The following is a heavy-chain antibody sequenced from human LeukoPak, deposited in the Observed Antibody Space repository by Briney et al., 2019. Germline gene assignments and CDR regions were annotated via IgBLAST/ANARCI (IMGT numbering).Heavy chain of an antibody. CDR1: GFTVSSNY. D-gene: IGHD1-26*01. Sequence: GGSLRLSCAASGFTVSSNYMSWVRQAPGKGLEWVSVIYSGGSTYYADSVKGRFTISRDNSKNTLYLQMTSLRAEDTAVYYCARDLIDSGSYTFDPWGQGTLVTVSS. CDR3: ARDLIDSGSYTFDP. J-gene: IGHJ5*02. V-gene: IGHV3-53*01. CDR2: IYSGGST.